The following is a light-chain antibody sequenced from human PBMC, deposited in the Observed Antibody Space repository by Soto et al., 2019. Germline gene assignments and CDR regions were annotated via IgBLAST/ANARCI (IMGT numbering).Light chain of an antibody. CDR2: EAS. J-gene: IGKJ4*01. CDR3: QQHANWPLT. CDR1: QSVGNN. Sequence: EIVLTQSPATLSLSPGERATLSCRASQSVGNNLAWYQQKPGQAPRLLIYEASTRATGIPARFSGSGSGTDFTLTISSLEPEDFAVYYCQQHANWPLTFGGGTKVETK. V-gene: IGKV3-11*01.